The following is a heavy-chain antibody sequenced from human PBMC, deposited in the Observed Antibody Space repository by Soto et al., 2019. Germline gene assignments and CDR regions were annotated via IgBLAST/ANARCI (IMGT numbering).Heavy chain of an antibody. CDR1: GYTFTRYG. V-gene: IGHV1-18*01. Sequence: GSSVKASCKASGYTFTRYGRSWVRQAPGQGLEWMGWISAYNGNTNYAQKLQGRVTMTTDTSTSTAYMELRSLRSDDTAVYYCARDSLLGSGWYNSAFVIWCKAIMGTVSS. J-gene: IGHJ3*02. CDR3: ARDSLLGSGWYNSAFVI. D-gene: IGHD6-19*01. CDR2: ISAYNGNT.